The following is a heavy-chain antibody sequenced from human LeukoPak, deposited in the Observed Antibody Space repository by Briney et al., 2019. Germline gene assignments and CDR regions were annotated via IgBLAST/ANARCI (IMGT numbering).Heavy chain of an antibody. CDR1: GFTFGTYW. D-gene: IGHD2-15*01. CDR3: ATVLRYCSGGNCYSGGLGYMDV. V-gene: IGHV3-74*01. CDR2: INSDGGTT. Sequence: GGSLRLSCGASGFTFGTYWMHWVRQAPGKGLVWVSGINSDGGTTTYADSVKGRFTISRDNAKNSLFLQMNSLRAEDTAVYYCATVLRYCSGGNCYSGGLGYMDVWGKGTTVTISS. J-gene: IGHJ6*03.